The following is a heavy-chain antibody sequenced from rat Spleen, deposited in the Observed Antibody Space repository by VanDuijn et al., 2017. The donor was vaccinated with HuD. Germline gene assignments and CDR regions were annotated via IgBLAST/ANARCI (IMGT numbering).Heavy chain of an antibody. CDR1: GFSLSSYG. CDR3: ARADVAGLSTDGI. J-gene: IGHJ2*01. CDR2: IWGNGNT. Sequence: QVQLKESRPGLVQPSQTLSLICTVSGFSLSSYGVIWVRQPPGKGLEWMGVIWGNGNTNYNSPLKSRLSISRDTSKSQIYLKMNSLQIEDTATYFCARADVAGLSTDGIWGQGIMVTVSS. D-gene: IGHD1-2*01. V-gene: IGHV2-13*01.